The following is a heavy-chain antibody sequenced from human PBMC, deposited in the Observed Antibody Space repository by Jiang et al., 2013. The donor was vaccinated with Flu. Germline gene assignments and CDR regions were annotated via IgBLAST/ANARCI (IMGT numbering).Heavy chain of an antibody. V-gene: IGHV4-59*08. Sequence: GPGLVKPSETLSLACTVSGGAITSHYWSWIRQPPGRGLEWIGYIYYSGTTNYNPSLESRVTISVDKSKNQFSLKMRSVTAADTAVYYCARRGYSFGLDAFDVWGQGTVVTVSS. J-gene: IGHJ3*01. CDR1: GGAITSHY. CDR3: ARRGYSFGLDAFDV. CDR2: IYYSGTT. D-gene: IGHD5-18*01.